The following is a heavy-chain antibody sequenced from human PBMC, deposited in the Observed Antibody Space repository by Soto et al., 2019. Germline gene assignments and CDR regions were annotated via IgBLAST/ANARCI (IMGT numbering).Heavy chain of an antibody. CDR2: IYSGGST. CDR3: AKDTYYYDRSGYYTYDH. V-gene: IGHV3-53*05. Sequence: GGSLRLSCAASGFTVSSNYMSWVRQAPGKGLEWVSVIYSGGSTYYADSVKGRFTISRDNSRNTLDLQMNSLRAEDTAVYYCAKDTYYYDRSGYYTYDHWGQGTQVTVSS. CDR1: GFTVSSNY. D-gene: IGHD3-22*01. J-gene: IGHJ4*02.